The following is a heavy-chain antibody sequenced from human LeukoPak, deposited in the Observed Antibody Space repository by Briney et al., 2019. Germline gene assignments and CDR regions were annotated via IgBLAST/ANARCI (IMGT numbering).Heavy chain of an antibody. CDR3: AKDTGGRRWYYFDY. D-gene: IGHD3-16*01. Sequence: PGGSLRLSCAASGFTFSRYSLNWVRQVPGKGLEWVSGISASGGSTSYADSVKGRFTISRDNSKNTLYLQMNSLRAEDTAVYYCAKDTGGRRWYYFDYWGQGTLVTVSS. CDR2: ISASGGST. J-gene: IGHJ4*02. CDR1: GFTFSRYS. V-gene: IGHV3-23*01.